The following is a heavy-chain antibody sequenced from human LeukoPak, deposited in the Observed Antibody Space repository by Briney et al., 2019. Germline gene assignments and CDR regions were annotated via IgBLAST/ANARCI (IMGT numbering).Heavy chain of an antibody. Sequence: KPSETLSLTCSVSGGSIRNYFWSWIRQPAGKGLEWIGRIYTSGSIDYKPSLRSRVTMSADTSRSQFSLKLTPVTAADTAVYYCVRESKTYDGSGYYHGYWGQGTLVTVSS. J-gene: IGHJ4*02. D-gene: IGHD3-22*01. CDR3: VRESKTYDGSGYYHGY. CDR2: IYTSGSI. V-gene: IGHV4-4*07. CDR1: GGSIRNYF.